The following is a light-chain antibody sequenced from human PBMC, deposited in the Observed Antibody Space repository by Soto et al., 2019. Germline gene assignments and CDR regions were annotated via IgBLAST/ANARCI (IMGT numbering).Light chain of an antibody. CDR2: KAS. V-gene: IGKV1-12*01. Sequence: DIQMTQSPSSVSASVGDSVTITCRASQGVSSWLAWFQQQPGKAPRLLIYKASNLQTGVPSRFSGSGSDPDFTLTISNLQPEDFATYYCQQASSFPLTFGGGTKVQLK. CDR3: QQASSFPLT. J-gene: IGKJ4*01. CDR1: QGVSSW.